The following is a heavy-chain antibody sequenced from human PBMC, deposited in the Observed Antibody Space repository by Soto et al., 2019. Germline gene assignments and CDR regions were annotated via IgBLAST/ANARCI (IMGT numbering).Heavy chain of an antibody. V-gene: IGHV4-39*01. CDR3: ARHFCSGGSCYATFDH. J-gene: IGHJ4*02. D-gene: IGHD2-15*01. CDR1: SGSVSSHNYY. Sequence: QLQLQESGPGLVKPSETLSLTCTVFSGSVSSHNYYWGWIRQPPGKGLEWIASIHYRGSTFYNPSLKSRVTIPGETSKNQSPRKLNSGTAADPAMYYWARHFCSGGSCYATFDHWGQGTLVTVSS. CDR2: IHYRGST.